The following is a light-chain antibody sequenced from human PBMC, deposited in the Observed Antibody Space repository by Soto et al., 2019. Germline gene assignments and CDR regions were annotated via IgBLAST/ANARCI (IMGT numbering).Light chain of an antibody. Sequence: QSVLTQPPSASETPGQRVTISCSGSSSNIGSNTVNWYQQLPGTAPKLLIYSNIQRPSGVPARFSGSKSGTSASLAISGLQSEDEADYYCSTWDDSLDVCVFGGGTKLTVL. CDR3: STWDDSLDVCV. CDR1: SSNIGSNT. CDR2: SNI. V-gene: IGLV1-44*01. J-gene: IGLJ3*02.